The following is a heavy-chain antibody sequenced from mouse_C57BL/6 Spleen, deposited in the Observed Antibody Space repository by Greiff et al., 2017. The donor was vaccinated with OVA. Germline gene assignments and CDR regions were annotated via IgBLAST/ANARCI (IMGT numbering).Heavy chain of an antibody. V-gene: IGHV1-75*01. D-gene: IGHD1-1*01. CDR2: IFPGSGST. CDR3: ASEITTVVERYAMDY. CDR1: GYTFTDYY. J-gene: IGHJ4*01. Sequence: VQLQQSGPELVKPGASVKISCKASGYTFTDYYINWVKQRPGQGLEWIGWIFPGSGSTYYNEKFKGKATLTVDKSSSTADMLLSSLTSEDSAVYFCASEITTVVERYAMDYWGQGTSVTVSS.